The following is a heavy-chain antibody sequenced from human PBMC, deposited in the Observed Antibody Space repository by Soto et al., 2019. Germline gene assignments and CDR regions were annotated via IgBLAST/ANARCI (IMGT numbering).Heavy chain of an antibody. CDR2: ISRSGANI. V-gene: IGHV3-21*04. CDR3: VRGINRSRAY. Sequence: TGGSLRLSCAGSGFNFSDYYMVWVRQAPGKGLEWVSSISRSGANIHYADSVKGRFTISRDNARNSLYLQMNSLRAEDTARYFCVRGINRSRAYWCQGIQVTASS. D-gene: IGHD3-10*01. J-gene: IGHJ4*02. CDR1: GFNFSDYY.